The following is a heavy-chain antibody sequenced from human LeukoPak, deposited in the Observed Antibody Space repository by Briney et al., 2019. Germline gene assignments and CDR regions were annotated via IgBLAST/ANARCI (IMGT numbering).Heavy chain of an antibody. D-gene: IGHD6-13*01. V-gene: IGHV3-74*01. CDR1: GFTFSSYW. Sequence: GGSLRLSCAASGFTFSSYWMHWVRQDPRKGLVWVSRINGDGRNINYADSVRGRFTISRDNSKNTLYLQMNSLRAEDTAVYYCAKSGYSSSWPLDYWGQGTLVTVSS. J-gene: IGHJ4*02. CDR2: INGDGRNI. CDR3: AKSGYSSSWPLDY.